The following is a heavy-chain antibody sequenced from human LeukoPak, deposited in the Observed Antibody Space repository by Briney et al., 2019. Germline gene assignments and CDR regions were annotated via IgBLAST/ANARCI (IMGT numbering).Heavy chain of an antibody. J-gene: IGHJ3*01. CDR2: IYYSGST. CDR3: TRVVIPHAFDV. V-gene: IGHV4-59*01. D-gene: IGHD2-21*01. CDR1: GSSIINYY. Sequence: SETLSLTCTVSGSSIINYYRGCIRQPPGKGLEWIGYIYYSGSTNYNPSLKSRVTISLDTSRTQFSLNLSSATAADTAVYYCTRVVIPHAFDVWGQGTMVTVSS.